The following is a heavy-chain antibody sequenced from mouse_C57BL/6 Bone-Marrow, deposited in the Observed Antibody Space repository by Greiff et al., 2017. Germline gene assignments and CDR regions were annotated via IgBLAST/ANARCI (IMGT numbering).Heavy chain of an antibody. J-gene: IGHJ4*01. D-gene: IGHD1-1*01. CDR2: ISNLAYSI. V-gene: IGHV5-15*01. CDR3: ARGPYGRGAMDY. Sequence: EVKLMESGGGLVQPGGSLKLSCAASGFTFSDYGMAWVRQAPRKGPEWVAFISNLAYSIYYADTVTGRFTISRENAKNTLYLEMSSLRSEDTAMYYCARGPYGRGAMDYWGQGTSVTVSS. CDR1: GFTFSDYG.